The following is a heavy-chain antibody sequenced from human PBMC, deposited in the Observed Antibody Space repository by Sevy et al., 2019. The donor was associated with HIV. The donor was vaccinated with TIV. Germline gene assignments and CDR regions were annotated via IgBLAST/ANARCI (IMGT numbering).Heavy chain of an antibody. CDR2: INHSGST. V-gene: IGHV4-34*01. J-gene: IGHJ3*02. D-gene: IGHD2-21*02. CDR1: GGSFSGYY. Sequence: SETLSLTCAVYGGSFSGYYWSWIRQPPGKGLEWIGEINHSGSTNYNPSLKSRVTISVDTSKNQFSLKLSSVTAADTAVYYCARPPGYGGNSGAFDIWGQGTIVTVSS. CDR3: ARPPGYGGNSGAFDI.